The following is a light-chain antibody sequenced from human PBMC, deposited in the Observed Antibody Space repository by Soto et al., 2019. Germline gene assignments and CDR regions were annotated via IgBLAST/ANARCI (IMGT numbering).Light chain of an antibody. V-gene: IGLV2-11*01. Sequence: QSALTQPRSVSGSPGQSVTISCTGARSDVGGYRFVSWYQQHPDKAPKLMIYDVDKRPSGVPDRFSGSKSGNTASLTISGLQAEDEADYFCCSDADGFTWVFGGGTKVTVL. CDR3: CSDADGFTWV. CDR2: DVD. J-gene: IGLJ3*02. CDR1: RSDVGGYRF.